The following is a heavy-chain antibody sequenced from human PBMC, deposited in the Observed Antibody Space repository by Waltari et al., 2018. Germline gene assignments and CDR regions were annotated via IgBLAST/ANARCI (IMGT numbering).Heavy chain of an antibody. J-gene: IGHJ4*02. V-gene: IGHV4-38-2*02. CDR1: GYSISSGYY. Sequence: QVQLQESGPGLVKPSETLSLTCTVSGYSISSGYYWGWIRQPPGKGLEWIGSIYHSGSTYYNPSLKSRVTISVDTSKNQFSLKLSSVTAADTAVYYCARDQYSGYDLFDYWGQGTLVTVSS. D-gene: IGHD5-12*01. CDR2: IYHSGST. CDR3: ARDQYSGYDLFDY.